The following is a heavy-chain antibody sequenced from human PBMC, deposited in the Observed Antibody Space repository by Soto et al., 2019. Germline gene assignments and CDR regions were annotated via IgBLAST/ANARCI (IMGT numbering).Heavy chain of an antibody. CDR2: IYYSGST. D-gene: IGHD3-10*01. V-gene: IGHV4-39*07. J-gene: IGHJ6*02. CDR1: GGSISSSSYY. Sequence: SETLSLTCTVSGGSISSSSYYWGWIRQPPGKGLEWIGSIYYSGSTYYNPSLKSRVTISVDTSKNQFSLKLSSVTAADTAVYYCARDRTYYGSGSYYYYYYGMDVWGQGTTVTVSS. CDR3: ARDRTYYGSGSYYYYYYGMDV.